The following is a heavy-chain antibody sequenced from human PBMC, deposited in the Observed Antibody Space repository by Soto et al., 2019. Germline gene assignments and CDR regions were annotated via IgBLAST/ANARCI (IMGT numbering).Heavy chain of an antibody. V-gene: IGHV1-69*01. CDR3: GGGKTRVMYRIMSEEWFDP. Sequence: QVQLVQSGAEVKKPGSSVKVSCKASGVTFNNHAINWVRQAPGQGLEWMGGIIPIFGISNYAQKVQGRVTITADESTRTAFMELSSLRSEDTAVYNCGGGKTRVMYRIMSEEWFDPWGQGTLVTVSS. J-gene: IGHJ5*02. CDR1: GVTFNNHA. D-gene: IGHD2-8*02. CDR2: IIPIFGIS.